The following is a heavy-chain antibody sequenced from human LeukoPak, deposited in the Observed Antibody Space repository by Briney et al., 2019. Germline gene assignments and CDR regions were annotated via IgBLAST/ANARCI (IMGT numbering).Heavy chain of an antibody. Sequence: ASVKVSCKASGYTFTTYGISWVRQAPGQGLEWMGGIIPIFGTANYAQKFQGRVTITADKSTSTAYMELSSLRSEDTAVYYCARWYYYDSSGYYTLDYWGQGTLVTVSS. J-gene: IGHJ4*02. CDR3: ARWYYYDSSGYYTLDY. D-gene: IGHD3-22*01. CDR2: IIPIFGTA. V-gene: IGHV1-69*06. CDR1: GYTFTTYG.